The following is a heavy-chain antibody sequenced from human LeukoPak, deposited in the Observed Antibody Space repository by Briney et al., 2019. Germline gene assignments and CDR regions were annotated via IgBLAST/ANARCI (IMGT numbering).Heavy chain of an antibody. J-gene: IGHJ4*02. D-gene: IGHD3-22*01. CDR3: ATLDSYYDNSGRPLVPD. CDR2: FNREDDEA. Sequence: ASVKVSCNISGYTLTDFSMHWVRQAPGKGLEWMGGFNREDDEAIYAPHFQGRVTVTEDTSTDTAYMELSSLRSEDTVVYYCATLDSYYDNSGRPLVPDWGQGTLVTVSS. CDR1: GYTLTDFS. V-gene: IGHV1-24*01.